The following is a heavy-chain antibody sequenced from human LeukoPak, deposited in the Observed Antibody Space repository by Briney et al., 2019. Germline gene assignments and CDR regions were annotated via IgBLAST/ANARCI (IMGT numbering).Heavy chain of an antibody. J-gene: IGHJ4*02. CDR1: GYTFNGYY. V-gene: IGHV1-2*02. D-gene: IGHD6-13*01. CDR3: ARRYTNSWYDTDY. CDR2: INPNSGGT. Sequence: ASVKVSCKASGYTFNGYYIHWVRQAPGQGLEWMGWINPNSGGTHYAQKFQGTFTMPRDTSISTAYMEPSRLRSDDTAIYYCARRYTNSWYDTDYWGQGTLVTVSS.